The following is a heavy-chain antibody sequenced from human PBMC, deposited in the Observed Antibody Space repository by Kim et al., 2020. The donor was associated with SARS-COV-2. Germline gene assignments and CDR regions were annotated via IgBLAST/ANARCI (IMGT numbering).Heavy chain of an antibody. Sequence: GGSLRLSCAASGFTFSSYWMSWVRQAPGKGLEWVANIKEDGSEKYYVDSVKGRFTISRDNDKNSLYLQMNSLRAEDTAVYYCAKDRSGSYWGQGALVTVSS. CDR3: AKDRSGSY. V-gene: IGHV3-7*01. J-gene: IGHJ4*02. CDR2: IKEDGSEK. D-gene: IGHD3-3*01. CDR1: GFTFSSYW.